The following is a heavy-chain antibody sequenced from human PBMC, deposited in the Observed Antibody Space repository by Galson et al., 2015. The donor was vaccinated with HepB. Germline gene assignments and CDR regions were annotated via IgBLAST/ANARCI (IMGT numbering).Heavy chain of an antibody. Sequence: CAISGDSVSNNSAAWNWIRQSPSRGLEWLGRTYYRSKWYNDYAVSVKSRITINPDTSKNQFSLQLNSVTPEDTAVYYCARAWQQLVWTWFDPWGQGTLVTVSS. V-gene: IGHV6-1*01. CDR1: GDSVSNNSAA. J-gene: IGHJ5*02. CDR3: ARAWQQLVWTWFDP. D-gene: IGHD6-13*01. CDR2: TYYRSKWYN.